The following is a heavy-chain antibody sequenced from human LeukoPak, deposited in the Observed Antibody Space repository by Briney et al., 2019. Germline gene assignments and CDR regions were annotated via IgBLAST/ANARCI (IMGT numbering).Heavy chain of an antibody. CDR3: AKEGERDYYYYGMDV. Sequence: PGGSLRLSCAASGFTFSSYAMHWVRQAPGKGLEWVAVISYDGSNKYYADSVKGRFTISRDNSKNTLYLQMNSLRAEDTAVYYCAKEGERDYYYYGMDVWGQGTTVTVSS. CDR2: ISYDGSNK. J-gene: IGHJ6*02. D-gene: IGHD1-1*01. V-gene: IGHV3-30-3*01. CDR1: GFTFSSYA.